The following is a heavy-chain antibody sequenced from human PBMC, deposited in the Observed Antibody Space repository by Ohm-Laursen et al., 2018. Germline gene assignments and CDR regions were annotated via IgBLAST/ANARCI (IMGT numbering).Heavy chain of an antibody. CDR1: GFTFSSYA. D-gene: IGHD2-2*02. J-gene: IGHJ4*02. CDR3: AKDQVVVVPAAIREDFDY. V-gene: IGHV3-23*01. Sequence: SLRLSCTASGFTFSSYAMSWVRQAPGKGLEWVSSITNSNGGHSTYYADSVKGRFTISRDNSKNTLLLQMSWLRAEDTAVYYCAKDQVVVVPAAIREDFDYWGQGTLVTVSS. CDR2: ITNSNGGHST.